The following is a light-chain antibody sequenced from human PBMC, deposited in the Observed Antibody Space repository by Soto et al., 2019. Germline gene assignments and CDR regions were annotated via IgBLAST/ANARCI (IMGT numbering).Light chain of an antibody. CDR2: DVT. CDR3: SSYTGTSTQV. J-gene: IGLJ1*01. V-gene: IGLV2-14*03. CDR1: SSDVGHYDY. Sequence: QSDLTKPAYVYGSPGQSITISYTGSSSDVGHYDYVSWFQQHPGRAPTLLIYDVTYRPSGVSNRFSGAKSGSTASLTISGLRTEDEANYYCSSYTGTSTQVFGTGTKVTVL.